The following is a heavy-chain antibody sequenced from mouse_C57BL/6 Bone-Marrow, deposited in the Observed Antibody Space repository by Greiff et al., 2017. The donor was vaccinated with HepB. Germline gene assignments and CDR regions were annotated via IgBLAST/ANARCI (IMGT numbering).Heavy chain of an antibody. D-gene: IGHD1-1*01. CDR2: IDPEDGET. J-gene: IGHJ1*03. V-gene: IGHV14-2*01. CDR1: GFNIKDYY. Sequence: VQLKESGAELVKPGASVKLSCTASGFNIKDYYMHWVKQRTEQGLEWIGRIDPEDGETKYAPKFRGKATITADTSSNTAYLQLSSLTSEDTAVYYCAHYYYGSRGYFDVWGTGTTVTVSS. CDR3: AHYYYGSRGYFDV.